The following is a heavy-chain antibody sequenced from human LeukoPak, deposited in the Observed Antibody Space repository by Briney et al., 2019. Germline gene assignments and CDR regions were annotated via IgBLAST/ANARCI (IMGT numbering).Heavy chain of an antibody. J-gene: IGHJ4*02. V-gene: IGHV3-30*18. CDR2: ISYDGSNK. CDR3: AKDFFDYSDRLVGY. Sequence: PGGSLRLSCAASGFTFSSYGMHWVRQAPGKGLEWVAVISYDGSNKYYADSVKGRFTISRDNSKNTLYLQMNSLRAEDTAVYYCAKDFFDYSDRLVGYWGQGTLVTVSS. D-gene: IGHD4-17*01. CDR1: GFTFSSYG.